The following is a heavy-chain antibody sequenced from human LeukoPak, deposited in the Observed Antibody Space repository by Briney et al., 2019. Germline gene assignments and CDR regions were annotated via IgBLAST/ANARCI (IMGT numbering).Heavy chain of an antibody. V-gene: IGHV3-23*01. CDR1: GFTFSNHP. CDR2: VSGSGGTT. CDR3: ATNAMQLHY. J-gene: IGHJ4*02. D-gene: IGHD2-15*01. Sequence: PGGSLRLSCAASGFTFSNHPMTWVRQAPGQGLEWVSAVSGSGGTTYYADSVKGRFTISRDNSKNTLFLQMTSLRSEDTAVYYCATNAMQLHYWGQGALVTVSS.